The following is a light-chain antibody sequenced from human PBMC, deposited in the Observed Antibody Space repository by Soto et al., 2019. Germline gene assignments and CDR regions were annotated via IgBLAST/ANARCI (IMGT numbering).Light chain of an antibody. CDR3: QQYTTYPLT. J-gene: IGKJ4*01. Sequence: DIQMTQSPSSLSASVGDIVTITCRASRGIGSWLFWYQQKPGQAPKSRISGASNLQSGVPSRFSGSGSGTDFALTISSLQPEDFATYYCQQYTTYPLTFGGGTKVEI. V-gene: IGKV1D-16*01. CDR1: RGIGSW. CDR2: GAS.